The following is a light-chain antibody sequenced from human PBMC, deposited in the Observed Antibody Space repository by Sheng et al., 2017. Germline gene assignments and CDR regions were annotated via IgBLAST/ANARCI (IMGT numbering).Light chain of an antibody. CDR1: QRISTY. Sequence: DIQMTQSPSSLSASVGDRVTITCRASQRISTYLSWYQQKPGIAPKLLLYAASRLESGVPSRFRGSGSGTDYTLTISSLQPEDFATYYCQQSFSTPFTFGPGTKVEVK. CDR3: QQSFSTPFT. J-gene: IGKJ3*01. V-gene: IGKV1-39*01. CDR2: AAS.